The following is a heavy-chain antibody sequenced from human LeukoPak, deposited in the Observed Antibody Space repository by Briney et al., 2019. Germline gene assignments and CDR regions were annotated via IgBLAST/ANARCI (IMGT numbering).Heavy chain of an antibody. V-gene: IGHV3-23*01. J-gene: IGHJ4*02. D-gene: IGHD3-22*01. CDR3: AKRAGDSGGYLDY. Sequence: GGSLRLSCAASGFTFSSYWMSWVRQAPGKGLEWVSGISGSAGGTYYADSVKGRFTISRDNSKNTLYLQVNSLRAEDTAIYYCAKRAGDSGGYLDYWGQGTLVTVSS. CDR2: ISGSAGGT. CDR1: GFTFSSYW.